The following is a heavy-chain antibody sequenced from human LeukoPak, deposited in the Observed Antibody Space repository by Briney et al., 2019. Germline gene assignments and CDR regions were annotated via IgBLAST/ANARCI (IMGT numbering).Heavy chain of an antibody. CDR3: AKEYGGFDY. V-gene: IGHV3-9*01. D-gene: IGHD4/OR15-4a*01. CDR2: ISWNSGSI. Sequence: GRSLRLSCAASGFTFDDYAMHWVRQAPGKGLEWVSGISWNSGSIGYADSVKGRFTISRDNAKNSLYLQMNSPRAEDTALYYCAKEYGGFDYWGQGTLVTVSS. J-gene: IGHJ4*02. CDR1: GFTFDDYA.